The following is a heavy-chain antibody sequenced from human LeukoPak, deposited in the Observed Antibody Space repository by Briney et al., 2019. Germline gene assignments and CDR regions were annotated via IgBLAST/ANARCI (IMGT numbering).Heavy chain of an antibody. CDR1: GFTFSSYV. D-gene: IGHD3-10*01. V-gene: IGHV3-23*01. Sequence: QTGGSLRLSCAVTGFTFSSYVMSWVRQAPGKGLEWVSSISGSGGSTYYADSVKGRFTISRDNSKKPLYLQMNSLRADDTAVYYCASWVPDRGFDYWGQGTLVTVSS. CDR3: ASWVPDRGFDY. CDR2: ISGSGGST. J-gene: IGHJ4*02.